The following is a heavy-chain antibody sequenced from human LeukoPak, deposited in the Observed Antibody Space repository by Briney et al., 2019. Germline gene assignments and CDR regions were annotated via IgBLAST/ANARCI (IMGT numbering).Heavy chain of an antibody. CDR3: ARRGGSVSYLFDY. V-gene: IGHV4-59*08. CDR2: ISSSGTT. J-gene: IGHJ4*02. D-gene: IGHD3-10*01. CDR1: DGSIGAYY. Sequence: SETLSLTCTVSDGSIGAYYWSWIRQPPGKGLEWIGHISSSGTTNFNPSLNSRASISINTSMNQFSLKLSSVTAAGTAIYFCARRGGSVSYLFDYWGQGALVAVSS.